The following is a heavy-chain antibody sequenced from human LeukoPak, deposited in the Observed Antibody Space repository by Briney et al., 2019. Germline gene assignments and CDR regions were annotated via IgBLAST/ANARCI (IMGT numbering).Heavy chain of an antibody. CDR2: IHNSGRT. Sequence: SETLSLTCSVSGGSVSSYYWSWIRQSPGKGLEWIGYIHNSGRTNYNPSLKSRVTGFVDTSKNQVSLRLSSVTAADTAVYYCARHGTISSGSYFDYWGQGALVTVSS. J-gene: IGHJ4*02. CDR1: GGSVSSYY. D-gene: IGHD1-26*01. V-gene: IGHV4-59*08. CDR3: ARHGTISSGSYFDY.